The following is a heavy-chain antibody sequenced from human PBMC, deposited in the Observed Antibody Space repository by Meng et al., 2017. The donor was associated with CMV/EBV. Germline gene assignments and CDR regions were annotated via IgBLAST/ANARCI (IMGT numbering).Heavy chain of an antibody. V-gene: IGHV3-66*02. J-gene: IGHJ4*02. D-gene: IGHD4-23*01. CDR1: GFTVSSNY. CDR2: IYSGGST. Sequence: GESLKISCAASGFTVSSNYMSWVRQAPGKGLEWVSVIYSGGSTYYADSVKGRFTISRDNSKNTLYLQMNSLRAEDTAVYYCARAGGYGGNSNYFDYCGQGTLVTVSS. CDR3: ARAGGYGGNSNYFDY.